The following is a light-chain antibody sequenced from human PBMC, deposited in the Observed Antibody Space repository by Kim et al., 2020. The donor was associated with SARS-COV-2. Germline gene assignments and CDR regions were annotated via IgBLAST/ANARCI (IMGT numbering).Light chain of an antibody. CDR1: QSVLFNFNNKNY. CDR2: WAS. V-gene: IGKV4-1*01. Sequence: DIVMTQSPDSLAVSLGERATINCKSSQSVLFNFNNKNYLAWYQHKLGQPPKLLIYWASTRESGVPDRFSGSGSGTDFTLTITNLQAEDVAVYYCQQYFSPPPTFGQGHDWRLN. CDR3: QQYFSPPPT. J-gene: IGKJ5*01.